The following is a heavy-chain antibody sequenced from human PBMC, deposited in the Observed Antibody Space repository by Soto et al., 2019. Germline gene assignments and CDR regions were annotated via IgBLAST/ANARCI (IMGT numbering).Heavy chain of an antibody. J-gene: IGHJ3*02. D-gene: IGHD6-6*01. CDR3: AKSDKAALKAFDI. V-gene: IGHV3-23*01. CDR1: GFTFGGYA. CDR2: ISGSGGST. Sequence: GGSLRLSCAASGFTFGGYAVSWVRQAPGKGLEWVSAISGSGGSTYYADSVKGRFTISRDNSKNTLYLQMNSLRAEDTAVYYCAKSDKAALKAFDIWGQGTMVTVSS.